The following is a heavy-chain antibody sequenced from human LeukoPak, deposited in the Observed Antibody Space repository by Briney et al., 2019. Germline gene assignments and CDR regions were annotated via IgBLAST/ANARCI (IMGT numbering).Heavy chain of an antibody. Sequence: GGSLRLSCAASGFTFSSHAMSWVRQAPGKGLEWVSSISISGGSTYYADSVKGRFTISRDNSKNTLFLHMNTLRAEDTAIYYCAKDRTVGASYWYFDLWGRGTLVTVSS. CDR1: GFTFSSHA. V-gene: IGHV3-23*01. CDR3: AKDRTVGASYWYFDL. D-gene: IGHD1-26*01. J-gene: IGHJ2*01. CDR2: ISISGGST.